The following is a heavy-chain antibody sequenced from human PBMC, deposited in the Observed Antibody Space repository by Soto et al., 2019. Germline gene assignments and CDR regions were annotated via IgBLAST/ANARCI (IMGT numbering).Heavy chain of an antibody. Sequence: PGDALNISCKFAGYSFTSYSIFCVRQMPGKVLGWMWIIYPVDSDARYSPSFQGQVTISADNSISTAYLQWSSLKASDTAMYYCARHPSQAIKSDFAIWGQGTMV. CDR1: GYSFTSYS. J-gene: IGHJ3*02. V-gene: IGHV5-51*01. CDR3: ARHPSQAIKSDFAI. CDR2: IYPVDSDA.